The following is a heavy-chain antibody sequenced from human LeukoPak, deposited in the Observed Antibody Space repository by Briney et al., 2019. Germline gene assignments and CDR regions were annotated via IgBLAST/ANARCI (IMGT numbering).Heavy chain of an antibody. CDR3: ATKQWLAPPPDS. CDR1: GFTFSKYW. V-gene: IGHV3-74*01. CDR2: INTDGTVT. J-gene: IGHJ4*02. D-gene: IGHD6-19*01. Sequence: GGSLRLSCAASGFTFSKYWMLWVRQAPGKGLEGVSRINTDGTVTTYADAVKGRFTVSRDNADNTMFLQMNSVRDEDTAVYYCATKQWLAPPPDSWGQGTPVTVSS.